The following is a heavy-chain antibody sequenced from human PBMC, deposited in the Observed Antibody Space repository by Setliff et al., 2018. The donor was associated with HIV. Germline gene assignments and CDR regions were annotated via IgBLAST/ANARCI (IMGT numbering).Heavy chain of an antibody. CDR2: FVPPLGLA. Sequence: GASVKVSCKGSGGSLSNYVISWVRRAPGQGLEWMGGFVPPLGLAHHVQKFQGRVTMTRDTSISTAYMELSSLRSDDTAVYYCARGTAPRPASVLEFLEWLFPNWFDPWGQGTLVTVSS. CDR1: GGSLSNYV. J-gene: IGHJ5*02. D-gene: IGHD3-3*02. V-gene: IGHV1-69*10. CDR3: ARGTAPRPASVLEFLEWLFPNWFDP.